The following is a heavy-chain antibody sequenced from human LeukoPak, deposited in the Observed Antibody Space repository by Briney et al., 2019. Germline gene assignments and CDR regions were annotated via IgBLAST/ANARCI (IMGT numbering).Heavy chain of an antibody. CDR1: GFTFNTYW. CDR3: ARGRYSSSD. D-gene: IGHD6-19*01. CDR2: ISSDGSFT. Sequence: SGGSLRFSCAASGFTFNTYWMHWARQAPGKGLVWVSRISSDGSFTTYADSVKGRFTISRDNAGDTLYLQMNSLRAEDTAVYYCARGRYSSSDWGQGTLVTVSS. V-gene: IGHV3-74*01. J-gene: IGHJ4*02.